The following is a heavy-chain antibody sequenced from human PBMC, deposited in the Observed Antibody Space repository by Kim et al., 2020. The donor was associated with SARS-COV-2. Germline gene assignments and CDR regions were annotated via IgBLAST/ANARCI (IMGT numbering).Heavy chain of an antibody. CDR1: GDSVSSNSAA. J-gene: IGHJ2*01. D-gene: IGHD3-10*01. CDR3: ARAGTMVRGWIWYFDL. V-gene: IGHV6-1*01. CDR2: TYYRSKWYN. Sequence: SQTLSLTCAISGDSVSSNSAAWNWIRQSPSRGLEWLGRTYYRSKWYNDYAVSVKSRITINPDTSKNQFSLQLNSVTPEDTAVYYCARAGTMVRGWIWYFDLWGRGTLVTVSP.